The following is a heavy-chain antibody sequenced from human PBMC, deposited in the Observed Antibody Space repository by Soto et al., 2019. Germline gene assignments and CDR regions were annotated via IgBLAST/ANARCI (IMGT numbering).Heavy chain of an antibody. V-gene: IGHV3-11*01. CDR1: GFTFSDYY. CDR3: ATHPIFGVFTDV. D-gene: IGHD3-3*01. CDR2: IDSSGTIR. J-gene: IGHJ6*02. Sequence: QVQLVESGGALVKPGGSLRLSCAGSGFTFSDYYINWIRQAPGKGLEWISYIDSSGTIRYYADSVRGRFTISRDNARNSVYLQMSSLRAEDTAVYYCATHPIFGVFTDVWGQGTTVTVS.